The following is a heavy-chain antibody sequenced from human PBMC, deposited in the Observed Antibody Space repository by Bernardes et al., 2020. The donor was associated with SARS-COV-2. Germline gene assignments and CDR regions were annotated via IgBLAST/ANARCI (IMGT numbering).Heavy chain of an antibody. CDR2: ITSSSSYK. CDR3: ARESDWNYVFDY. V-gene: IGHV3-21*01. D-gene: IGHD1-7*01. Sequence: GGSLRLSCAASGFNFTNYCMTWVRQAPGKGLEWVSSITSSSSYKYYADAVKGRFTISRDNAKNSLYLQMNSLRAEDTAVYFCARESDWNYVFDYWGQGTLVTVSS. CDR1: GFNFTNYC. J-gene: IGHJ4*02.